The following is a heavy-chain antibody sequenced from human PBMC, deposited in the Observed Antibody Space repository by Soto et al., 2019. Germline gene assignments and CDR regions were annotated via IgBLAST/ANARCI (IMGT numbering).Heavy chain of an antibody. Sequence: GALRLSCAASGFTFSSYEMNWVRQAPGKGLEWVSYISSSGSTIYYADSVKGRFTISRDNAKNSLYLQMNSLRAEDTAVYYCARGGNSDWYFDLWGRGTLVTVSS. J-gene: IGHJ2*01. V-gene: IGHV3-48*03. CDR3: ARGGNSDWYFDL. D-gene: IGHD2-21*02. CDR2: ISSSGSTI. CDR1: GFTFSSYE.